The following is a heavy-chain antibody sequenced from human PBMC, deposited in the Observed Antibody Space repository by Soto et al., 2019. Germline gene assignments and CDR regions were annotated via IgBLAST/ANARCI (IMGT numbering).Heavy chain of an antibody. J-gene: IGHJ4*02. D-gene: IGHD4-17*01. CDR3: AEGNYGDGGDY. Sequence: QVQLVQSGAEVKKPGSSVKVSCKASGGTFSSYTISWVRQAPGQGLEWMGRIIPILGIANYAQKFQGRVTITADKSTSTADMELSSLRSEDTAVYYCAEGNYGDGGDYWGQGTLVTVSS. V-gene: IGHV1-69*02. CDR1: GGTFSSYT. CDR2: IIPILGIA.